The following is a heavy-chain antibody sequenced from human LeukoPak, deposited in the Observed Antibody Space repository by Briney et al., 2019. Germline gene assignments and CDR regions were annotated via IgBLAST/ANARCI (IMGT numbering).Heavy chain of an antibody. CDR3: AKAGGFHFAFDI. Sequence: GGSLRLSCAASGFTFSNYAMSWVRQAPGKGLEWVSGISASGDTTNYADSVKGRVTNSRDNYRNTLYLQLSSLRAEDTAVYYCAKAGGFHFAFDIWGQGTMVTVSS. J-gene: IGHJ3*02. V-gene: IGHV3-23*01. CDR1: GFTFSNYA. D-gene: IGHD1-14*01. CDR2: ISASGDTT.